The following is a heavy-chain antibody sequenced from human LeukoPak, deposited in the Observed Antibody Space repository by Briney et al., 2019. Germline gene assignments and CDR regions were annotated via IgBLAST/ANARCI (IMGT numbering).Heavy chain of an antibody. J-gene: IGHJ5*02. CDR3: AIYNGYYYDSSGYPPT. D-gene: IGHD3-22*01. CDR1: GYTFTTYG. V-gene: IGHV1-18*01. Sequence: ASVKVSCKSSGYTFTTYGITWVRQAPGQGLEWMGWISTDNGDTNYAQKFQFRVTMTTDTSTSTAYMELRSLRSDDTAVYYCAIYNGYYYDSSGYPPTWGQGTLVTVSS. CDR2: ISTDNGDT.